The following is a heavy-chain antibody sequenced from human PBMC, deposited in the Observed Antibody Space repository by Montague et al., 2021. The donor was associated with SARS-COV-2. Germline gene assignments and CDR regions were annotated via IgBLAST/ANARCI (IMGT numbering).Heavy chain of an antibody. D-gene: IGHD3-22*01. CDR2: IYPDDSDT. V-gene: IGHV5-51*03. Sequence: QSGAEVKKPGESLKISCQLFGYTFTSYWIGWVRQMPGKGLEWMGIIYPDDSDTRYSPSFQRQVTISADKSIGTAYLQWSSLKASDTAMYYCAGRLGDSSGPPLDYWGQGTLVTVSS. J-gene: IGHJ4*02. CDR1: GYTFTSYW. CDR3: AGRLGDSSGPPLDY.